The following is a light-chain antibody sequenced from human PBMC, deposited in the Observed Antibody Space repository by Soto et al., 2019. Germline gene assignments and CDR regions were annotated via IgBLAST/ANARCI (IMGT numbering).Light chain of an antibody. CDR2: DAS. CDR3: QQYGGSPRT. Sequence: EIVLTQSPGTLSLSPGERATLSCRASQSISNNYLAWYQQTPGQAPRLLIYDASNRAAAIPDRFSGSGSGTDFTLTISRLEPEDFGVYHCQQYGGSPRTFGQGPKVEIK. J-gene: IGKJ1*01. V-gene: IGKV3-20*01. CDR1: QSISNNY.